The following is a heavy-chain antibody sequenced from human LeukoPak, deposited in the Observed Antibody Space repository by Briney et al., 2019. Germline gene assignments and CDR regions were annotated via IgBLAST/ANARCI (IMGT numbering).Heavy chain of an antibody. J-gene: IGHJ1*01. V-gene: IGHV4-34*01. CDR2: INHSGST. CDR1: GGSFSGYY. D-gene: IGHD3-9*01. Sequence: TLSLTCAVYGGSFSGYYWSWIRQPPGKGLEWIGEINHSGSTNYNPSLKSRVTISADTSKNQFSLKLSSVTAADTAVYYCARGSSNYDILTGYNPIARYFQHWGQGTLVTVSS. CDR3: ARGSSNYDILTGYNPIARYFQH.